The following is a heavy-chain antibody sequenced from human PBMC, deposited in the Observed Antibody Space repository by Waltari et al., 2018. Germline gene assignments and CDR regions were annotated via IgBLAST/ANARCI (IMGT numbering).Heavy chain of an antibody. Sequence: QITLEESGPTLVKPTQTLTLTCSFSGFSISTSGVGVGWIRQPPGKALEWLGIIYWHDERYYNPSLKSRLTITKDTSKNQVVLTMTDMDPVDTATYDCARRKTFNGVDVWGRGTTVTVSS. CDR3: ARRKTFNGVDV. J-gene: IGHJ6*02. CDR2: IYWHDER. CDR1: GFSISTSGVG. V-gene: IGHV2-5*01.